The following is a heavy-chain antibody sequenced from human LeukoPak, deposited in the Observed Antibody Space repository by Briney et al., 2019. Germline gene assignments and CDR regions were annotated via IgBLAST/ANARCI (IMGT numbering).Heavy chain of an antibody. CDR2: IYYSGST. V-gene: IGHV4-31*03. CDR3: ARVLYSSSPPYYYYYGMDV. J-gene: IGHJ6*02. CDR1: GGSISSGGYY. Sequence: SQTLSLTCTVSGGSISSGGYYWSWIRQHPGKGLEWIGYIYYSGSTYYNPSLKSRVTISVDTSKNQFSLKLSSVTAADTAVYYCARVLYSSSPPYYYYYGMDVWGQGTTVTVSS. D-gene: IGHD6-6*01.